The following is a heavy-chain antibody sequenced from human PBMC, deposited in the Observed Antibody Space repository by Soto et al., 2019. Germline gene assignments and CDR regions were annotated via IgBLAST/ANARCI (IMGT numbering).Heavy chain of an antibody. CDR3: ARTRDEGTYSYYGMDV. V-gene: IGHV1-18*01. D-gene: IGHD1-1*01. CDR2: ISAYNGNT. J-gene: IGHJ6*02. CDR1: GYTFTIYG. Sequence: QVQLVQSGAEVKKPGASVKVSCKASGYTFTIYGISWVRQAPGQGLEWMGWISAYNGNTNYAQKLQGRVTMTTDTSTRTAYMELRSLRSDDTAVYYCARTRDEGTYSYYGMDVWGQGTTVTVSS.